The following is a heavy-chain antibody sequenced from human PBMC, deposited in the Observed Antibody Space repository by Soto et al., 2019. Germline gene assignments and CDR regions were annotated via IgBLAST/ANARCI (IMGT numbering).Heavy chain of an antibody. Sequence: SETLSLTCAVSGGSISSGGYSWSWIRQPPGKGLEWIGYIYHSGSTYYNPSLKSRVTISVDRSKNQFSLKLSSVTAADTAVYYCARDQGSSGWFDPQGHGTLVTVSS. CDR2: IYHSGST. CDR3: ARDQGSSGWFDP. D-gene: IGHD6-6*01. J-gene: IGHJ5*02. V-gene: IGHV4-30-2*01. CDR1: GGSISSGGYS.